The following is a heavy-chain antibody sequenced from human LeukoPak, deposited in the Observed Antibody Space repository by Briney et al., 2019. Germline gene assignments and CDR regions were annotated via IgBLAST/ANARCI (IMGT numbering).Heavy chain of an antibody. J-gene: IGHJ5*02. V-gene: IGHV4-38-2*02. CDR1: GYSISSGYY. CDR3: ARDVGYYASGIYP. D-gene: IGHD3-10*01. CDR2: IYHSGST. Sequence: PSETLSLTCTVSGYSISSGYYWGWIRQPPGKGLEWIGSIYHSGSTYYNPSLKSRVTISVDTSKNQFSLKLNSVTAADTAVYYCARDVGYYASGIYPWGQGTLVTVSS.